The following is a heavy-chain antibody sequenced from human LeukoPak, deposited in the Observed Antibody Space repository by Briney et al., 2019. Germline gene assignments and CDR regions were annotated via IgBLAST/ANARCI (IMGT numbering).Heavy chain of an antibody. D-gene: IGHD3-9*01. V-gene: IGHV3-23*01. J-gene: IGHJ6*02. CDR1: GFTFSSYA. CDR2: ISGSGGDT. Sequence: PGGSLRLSCAASGFTFSSYAMTWVRQAPGKGLEWVSGISGSGGDTYNADSVKGRFTISRDNSKNTLYLQMSSLRAEDTAVYYCAKGGGLYDILTSYYYYGMDVWGQGTTVTVSS. CDR3: AKGGGLYDILTSYYYYGMDV.